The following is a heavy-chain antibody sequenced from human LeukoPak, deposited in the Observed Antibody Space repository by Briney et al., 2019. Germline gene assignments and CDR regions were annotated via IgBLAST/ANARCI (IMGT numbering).Heavy chain of an antibody. V-gene: IGHV4-34*01. CDR1: GGSFSGYY. D-gene: IGHD3-3*01. J-gene: IGHJ5*02. CDR3: ASGFVRDFWSGNWFDP. CDR2: INHSGST. Sequence: SSETLSLTCAVYGGSFSGYYWSWIRQPPGKGLEWIGEINHSGSTNYNPSLKSRVTISVDTSKNQFSLKLSSVTAADTAVYYCASGFVRDFWSGNWFDPWGQGTLVTVSS.